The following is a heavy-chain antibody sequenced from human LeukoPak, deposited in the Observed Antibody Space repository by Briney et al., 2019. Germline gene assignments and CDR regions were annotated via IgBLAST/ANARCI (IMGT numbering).Heavy chain of an antibody. CDR3: ARQGLYSSGWAYYFDY. V-gene: IGHV3-21*04. CDR1: GFTFSSYS. D-gene: IGHD6-19*01. Sequence: GGSLRLSCAASGFTFSSYSMNWVRRAPGKGLEWVSSISSSSSYIYYADSVKGRFTISRDNAKNSLYLQMNSLRAEDTAVYYCARQGLYSSGWAYYFDYWGQGTLVTVSS. CDR2: ISSSSSYI. J-gene: IGHJ4*02.